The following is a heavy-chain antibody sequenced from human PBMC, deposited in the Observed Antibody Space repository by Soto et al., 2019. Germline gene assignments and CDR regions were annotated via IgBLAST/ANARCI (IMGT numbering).Heavy chain of an antibody. CDR3: GGQDYGAKGYYFEY. J-gene: IGHJ4*02. Sequence: QLQLQESGSGLVKPSETLSLTCIVSNGSISSRSSYWGWIRQTPGKGLEWIGRIYYIGNTYYNPSLKRPVTISIDTSKTQFSLKMNSVTAADTAVYFCGGQDYGAKGYYFEYWGQGALVTVSS. CDR1: NGSISSRSSY. CDR2: IYYIGNT. V-gene: IGHV4-39*01. D-gene: IGHD4-17*01.